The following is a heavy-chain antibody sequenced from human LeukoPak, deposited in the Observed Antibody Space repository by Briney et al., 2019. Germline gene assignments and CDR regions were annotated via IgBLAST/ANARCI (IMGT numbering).Heavy chain of an antibody. CDR1: GGSISSYY. CDR2: IYYSGST. J-gene: IGHJ5*02. CDR3: ARKGPTWFDP. V-gene: IGHV4-39*07. Sequence: PSETLSLTCTVSGGSISSYYWSWIRQPPGRGLEWIGSIYYSGSTYYNPSLKSRVTISVDTSKNQFSLKLSSVTAADTAVYYCARKGPTWFDPWGQGTLVTVSS.